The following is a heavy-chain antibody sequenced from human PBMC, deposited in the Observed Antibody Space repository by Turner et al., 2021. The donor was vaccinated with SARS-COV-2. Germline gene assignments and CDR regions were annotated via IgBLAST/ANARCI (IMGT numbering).Heavy chain of an antibody. V-gene: IGHV4-39*01. D-gene: IGHD3-22*01. Sequence: QLQLQESGPGLVKPSETLSLSCTVSGGPMSGSSYYWGWIRQPPGQGLAWSGSFYYSGSTYYNPSVKSRVTISVDTSKNKFSLKLSSVTAADTAVYYCARPTSLRLDRSGYNWFDPWGQGTLVTVSS. J-gene: IGHJ5*02. CDR3: ARPTSLRLDRSGYNWFDP. CDR1: GGPMSGSSYY. CDR2: FYYSGST.